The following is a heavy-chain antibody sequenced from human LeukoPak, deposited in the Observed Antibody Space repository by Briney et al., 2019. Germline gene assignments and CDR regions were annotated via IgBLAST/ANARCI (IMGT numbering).Heavy chain of an antibody. V-gene: IGHV3-48*01. J-gene: IGHJ3*02. D-gene: IGHD3-10*01. CDR2: ISSSSSTI. CDR1: GFTFSSYS. CDR3: ARPPALWFGEFDAFDI. Sequence: GGSLRLSCAASGFTFSSYSMNWVRQAPGKGLEWVSYISSSSSTIYYADSVKGRFTISRDNAKNSLYLQMNSLRAEDTAVYFCARPPALWFGEFDAFDIWGQGTMVTVSS.